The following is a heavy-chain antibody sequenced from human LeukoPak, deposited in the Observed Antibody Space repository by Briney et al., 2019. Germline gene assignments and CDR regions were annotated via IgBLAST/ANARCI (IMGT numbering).Heavy chain of an antibody. CDR1: GFTFSSYD. J-gene: IGHJ6*02. D-gene: IGHD5-24*01. CDR2: IGTAGDT. V-gene: IGHV3-13*01. Sequence: GGSLRLSCAASGFTFSSYDMHWVRQATGKGLEWVSAIGTAGDTYYPGSVKGRFTISRENAKNSLYLQMNSLRAGDTAVYYCARALDGYYYYGMDVWGQGTTVTASS. CDR3: ARALDGYYYYGMDV.